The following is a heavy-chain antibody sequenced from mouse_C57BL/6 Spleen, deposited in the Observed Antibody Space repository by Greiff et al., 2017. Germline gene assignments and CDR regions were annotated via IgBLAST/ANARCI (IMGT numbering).Heavy chain of an antibody. CDR3: AKGRLRDYAMDY. D-gene: IGHD2-4*01. J-gene: IGHJ4*01. CDR2: ISYSGST. V-gene: IGHV3-1*01. Sequence: DVQLQESGPGMVKPSQSLSLTCTVTGYSITSGYDWHWIRHFPGNKLEWMGYISYSGSTNYNPSLKSRISITHDTSKNHFFLKLNSVATEDTATYYCAKGRLRDYAMDYWGQGTSVTVSS. CDR1: GYSITSGYD.